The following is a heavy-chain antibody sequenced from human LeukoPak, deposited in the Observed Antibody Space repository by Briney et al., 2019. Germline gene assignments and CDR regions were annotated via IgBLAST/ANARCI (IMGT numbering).Heavy chain of an antibody. CDR1: GGSFSGYY. CDR3: ARRPPTYYYGSGSYANY. J-gene: IGHJ4*02. V-gene: IGHV4-34*01. Sequence: PSETLSLTCAVYGGSFSGYYWSWIRQPPGKGLEWIGEINHSGSTNYNPSLKSRVTISVDTSKNQFSLKLSSVTAADTAVYYCARRPPTYYYGSGSYANYWGQGTLVTVSS. CDR2: INHSGST. D-gene: IGHD3-10*01.